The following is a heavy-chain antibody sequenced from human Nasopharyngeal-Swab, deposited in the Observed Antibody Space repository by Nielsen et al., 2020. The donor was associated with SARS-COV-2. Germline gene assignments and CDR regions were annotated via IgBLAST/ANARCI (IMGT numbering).Heavy chain of an antibody. D-gene: IGHD2-2*01. Sequence: GGSLRLSCAASGFTFSTYWMHWVRQAPVKGLVWVSRIDSEGSSTTYADSVKGRFTISRDTAKNTLSLQMNRLRVEDTAAYYCAKDLDCSSSDCYLDAFDIWGQGTAVTVSS. V-gene: IGHV3-74*01. J-gene: IGHJ3*02. CDR3: AKDLDCSSSDCYLDAFDI. CDR2: IDSEGSST. CDR1: GFTFSTYW.